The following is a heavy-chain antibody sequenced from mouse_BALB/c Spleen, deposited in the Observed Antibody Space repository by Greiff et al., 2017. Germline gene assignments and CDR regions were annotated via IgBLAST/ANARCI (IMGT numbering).Heavy chain of an antibody. J-gene: IGHJ3*01. V-gene: IGHV5-6-3*01. D-gene: IGHD2-12*01. CDR1: GFTFSSYG. CDR3: ARDYDLAWFAD. Sequence: EVQVVESGGGLVQPGGSLKLSCAASGFTFSSYGMSWVRQTPDKRLELVATINSNGGSTYYPDSVKGRFTISRDNAKNTLYLQMSSLKSEDTAMYYCARDYDLAWFADWGQGTLVTVSA. CDR2: INSNGGST.